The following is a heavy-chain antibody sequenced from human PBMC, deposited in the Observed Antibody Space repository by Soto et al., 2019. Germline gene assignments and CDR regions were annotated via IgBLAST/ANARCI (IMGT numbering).Heavy chain of an antibody. D-gene: IGHD6-13*01. J-gene: IGHJ4*02. CDR3: ARRAASSRGWDD. CDR2: IKQDGSEE. CDR1: GFTFSSYW. V-gene: IGHV3-7*01. Sequence: EVQLVESGGGLVQPGGSLRLSCVDSGFTFSSYWMSWVRQAPVKGLEWVGKIKQDGSEENYVDSVKGRFTISRDNAKNSMYLQMSSLRVEDTAVYYCARRAASSRGWDDWGQGTPVVVSS.